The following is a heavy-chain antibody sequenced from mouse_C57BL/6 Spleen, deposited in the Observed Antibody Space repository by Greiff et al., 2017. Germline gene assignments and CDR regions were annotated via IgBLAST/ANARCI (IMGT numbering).Heavy chain of an antibody. CDR1: GYTFTSYW. J-gene: IGHJ3*01. D-gene: IGHD1-1*01. CDR2: IHPNSGGT. V-gene: IGHV1-64*01. CDR3: TTDYYGSSSAWFAY. Sequence: QVQLQQPGAELVKPGASVKLSCKASGYTFTSYWMHWVKQRPGQGLEWIGMIHPNSGGTNYNEKFKSKATLTVDKSSSTAYMQLSSLTSEDSAVYYCTTDYYGSSSAWFAYWGQGTLVTVSA.